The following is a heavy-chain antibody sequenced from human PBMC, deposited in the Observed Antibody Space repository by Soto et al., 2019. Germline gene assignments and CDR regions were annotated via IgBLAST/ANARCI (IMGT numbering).Heavy chain of an antibody. CDR3: AHKGGRGAGMDV. Sequence: QITLKESGPTLVNPTQTLTLTCIFSGFSLTTRGVGVAWIRQPPGKALEWLALMYWDGDKRYSPLLKSRLTITKGTSENKVILTLTNVDPVDTGTYYCAHKGGRGAGMDVWGQGTTVPVSS. D-gene: IGHD2-15*01. J-gene: IGHJ6*02. CDR2: MYWDGDK. CDR1: GFSLTTRGVG. V-gene: IGHV2-5*02.